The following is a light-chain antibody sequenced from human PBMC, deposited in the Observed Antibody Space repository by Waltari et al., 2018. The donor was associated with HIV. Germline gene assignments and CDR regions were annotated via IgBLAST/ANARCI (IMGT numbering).Light chain of an antibody. J-gene: IGLJ3*02. Sequence: QSVLTQPPSLSAAPGQRVTTPCSGSSPNIAKNYASWYQQLPRTAPTLHIYANDKRPSGIPDRFSGSQFGTSATLGITGLQTGDEADYYCGTWDTSLSVGVFGGGTKLTVL. V-gene: IGLV1-51*01. CDR3: GTWDTSLSVGV. CDR2: AND. CDR1: SPNIAKNY.